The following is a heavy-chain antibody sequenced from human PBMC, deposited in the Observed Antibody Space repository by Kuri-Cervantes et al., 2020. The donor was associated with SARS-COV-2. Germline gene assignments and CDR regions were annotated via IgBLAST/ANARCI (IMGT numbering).Heavy chain of an antibody. CDR1: GYTFTSYD. J-gene: IGHJ2*01. V-gene: IGHV1-8*01. D-gene: IGHD6-19*01. CDR2: MNPNSGNT. CDR3: ARDGGWLNWYFDL. Sequence: ASVKVSCKASGYTFTSYDISWVRQATGQGLEWMGWMNPNSGNTGYAQKFQGRVTITADESTSTAYMELRSLRSDDTAVYYCARDGGWLNWYFDLWGRGTLVTVSS.